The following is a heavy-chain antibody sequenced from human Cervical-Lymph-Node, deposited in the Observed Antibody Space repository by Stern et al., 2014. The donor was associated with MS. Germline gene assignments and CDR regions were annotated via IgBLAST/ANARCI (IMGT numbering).Heavy chain of an antibody. V-gene: IGHV3-30*18. D-gene: IGHD5-18*01. CDR2: ISYDGSNK. Sequence: VQLVESGGGVVQPGRSLRLSCAASGFTFSSYGMHWVRQAPGKGLEWVAVISYDGSNKYYADSVKGRFTISRDNSKNTLYLQMNSLRAEDTAVYYCAKDSLDTAMGLRGQGTLVTVSS. CDR1: GFTFSSYG. J-gene: IGHJ4*02. CDR3: AKDSLDTAMGL.